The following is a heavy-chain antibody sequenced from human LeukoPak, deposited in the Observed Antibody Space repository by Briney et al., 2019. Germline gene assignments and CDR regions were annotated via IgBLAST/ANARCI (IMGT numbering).Heavy chain of an antibody. Sequence: SETLSLTCTVSGGSISSYYWSWIRQPPGKGLEWIGYIYYSGSTNYNPSLKSRVTISVDTSKNQFSLKLSSVTAADTAVYYCVRDQGTGVNWFDPWGQGTLVTVSS. D-gene: IGHD3-10*01. V-gene: IGHV4-59*01. CDR2: IYYSGST. CDR3: VRDQGTGVNWFDP. CDR1: GGSISSYY. J-gene: IGHJ5*02.